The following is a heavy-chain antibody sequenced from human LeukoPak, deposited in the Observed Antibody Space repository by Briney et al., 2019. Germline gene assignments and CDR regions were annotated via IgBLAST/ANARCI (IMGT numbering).Heavy chain of an antibody. CDR1: GYTFTSYG. V-gene: IGHV1-18*01. J-gene: IGHJ4*02. Sequence: ASVKVSCTASGYTFTSYGISWVRQAPAQGLEWMGWISAYNGNTNYAQTLQGRVTMTTDTSTTTAYMELRSLRSDDTAVYYCARDNALAAPSYFDYWGQGTLVTVSS. CDR3: ARDNALAAPSYFDY. CDR2: ISAYNGNT. D-gene: IGHD6-13*01.